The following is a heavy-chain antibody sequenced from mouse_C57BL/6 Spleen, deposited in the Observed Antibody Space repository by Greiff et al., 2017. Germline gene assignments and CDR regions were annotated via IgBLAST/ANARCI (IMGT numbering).Heavy chain of an antibody. V-gene: IGHV1-53*01. Sequence: QVQLQQPGTELVKPGASVKLSCKASGYTFTSYWMHWVKQRPGQGLEWIGNINPSNGGTNYNEKFKSKATMTVDKSSSTAYMQLSSRTSEDSAVYYCVKVLRSLYYAMDYWGQGTSITVSS. CDR1: GYTFTSYW. CDR2: INPSNGGT. J-gene: IGHJ4*01. CDR3: VKVLRSLYYAMDY. D-gene: IGHD1-1*01.